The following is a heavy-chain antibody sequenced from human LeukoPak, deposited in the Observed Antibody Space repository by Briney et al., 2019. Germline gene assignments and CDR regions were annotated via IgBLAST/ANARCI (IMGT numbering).Heavy chain of an antibody. CDR1: GFTFSSFS. D-gene: IGHD3-16*01. CDR3: ARVIGSYGDSAY. J-gene: IGHJ4*02. Sequence: GGSLRLSCAASGFTFSSFSMDWVRQAPGKGLEWPSYISSTSSAIYYADSLKGRFTISRDNAKNSLYLQMDSLRAEDTAVYYCARVIGSYGDSAYWGQGTLVTVSS. V-gene: IGHV3-48*04. CDR2: ISSTSSAI.